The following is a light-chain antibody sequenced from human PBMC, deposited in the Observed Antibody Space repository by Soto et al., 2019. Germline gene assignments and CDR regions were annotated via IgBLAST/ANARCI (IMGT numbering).Light chain of an antibody. J-gene: IGLJ3*02. CDR1: SSDVGGYNY. V-gene: IGLV2-14*01. Sequence: QSALTQPAYVSGSPGQSITISCTGTSSDVGGYNYVSWYQQHPGKAPKLMIYDVSNRPSGVSNRFSGSKSGNTASLTISGLQGEDEADYYCSSYTSSSSNWVFGGGTKLTVL. CDR3: SSYTSSSSNWV. CDR2: DVS.